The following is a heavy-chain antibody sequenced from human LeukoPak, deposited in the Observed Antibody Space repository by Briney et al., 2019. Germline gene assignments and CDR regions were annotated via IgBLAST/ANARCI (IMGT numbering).Heavy chain of an antibody. CDR3: ARAKEGSSWFY. Sequence: PSETLSLTCTVSGGSISSSSYYWGWIRQPPGKGLEWIGSIYYSGSTYYNPSLKSRVTISVDTSKNQFSLKLSSVTAADTAVYYCARAKEGSSWFYWGQGTLVTVSS. CDR1: GGSISSSSYY. D-gene: IGHD6-13*01. CDR2: IYYSGST. V-gene: IGHV4-39*07. J-gene: IGHJ4*02.